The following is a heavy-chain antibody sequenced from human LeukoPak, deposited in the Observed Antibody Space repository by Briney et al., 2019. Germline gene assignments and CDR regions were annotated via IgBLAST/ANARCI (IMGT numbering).Heavy chain of an antibody. J-gene: IGHJ3*02. Sequence: SETLSLTCTVSGGSISRYYGSWIRQPPGKGLEWIGYIYYSGSTNYNPSLKSRVTISVDTSKNQFSLKLSSVTAADTAVYYCAGYAPLGPGAFDIWGQGTMVTVSS. CDR3: AGYAPLGPGAFDI. D-gene: IGHD7-27*01. CDR1: GGSISRYY. V-gene: IGHV4-59*01. CDR2: IYYSGST.